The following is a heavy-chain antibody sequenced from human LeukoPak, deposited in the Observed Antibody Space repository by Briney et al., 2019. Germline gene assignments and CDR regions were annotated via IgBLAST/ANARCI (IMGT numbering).Heavy chain of an antibody. J-gene: IGHJ4*02. Sequence: PGGSLRLSCAASGFTFGSYAMSWVRQAPGKGLEWVSSISASGGTIYYADSVKGRFTISRDNSKNTLFLQMKGLRVEHTAIYYCAKGANSDTRYYFDYWGQGSLVTVSS. CDR2: ISASGGTI. CDR1: GFTFGSYA. D-gene: IGHD1-26*01. CDR3: AKGANSDTRYYFDY. V-gene: IGHV3-23*01.